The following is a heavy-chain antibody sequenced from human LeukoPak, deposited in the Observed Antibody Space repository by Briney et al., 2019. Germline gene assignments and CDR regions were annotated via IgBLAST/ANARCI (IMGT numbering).Heavy chain of an antibody. V-gene: IGHV3-23*01. CDR2: ISGSGDST. Sequence: PGGSLRLSCAASGFTFSNHAMIWVRQAPGKGLEWVSTISGSGDSTNYADSVKGRFTIARDNSKNTLYLQVSSLGADDTAMYYCAKLIVGARSLFDFRGQGILVTVSS. CDR3: AKLIVGARSLFDF. CDR1: GFTFSNHA. J-gene: IGHJ4*02. D-gene: IGHD1-26*01.